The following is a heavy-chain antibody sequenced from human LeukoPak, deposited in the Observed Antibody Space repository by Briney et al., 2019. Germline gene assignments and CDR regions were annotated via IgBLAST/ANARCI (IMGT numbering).Heavy chain of an antibody. J-gene: IGHJ3*02. CDR3: ARCGAGAFDI. CDR2: IYPGDSDT. CDR1: GYRFSTYW. Sequence: GESLQISSQGSGYRFSTYWIAWVRPMPGKGLEWMGIIYPGDSDTRYSPSFQGQVTISADKSISTAYLQWSSLKASDTAMYYCARCGAGAFDIWGQGTMVTVSS. V-gene: IGHV5-51*01. D-gene: IGHD2-21*01.